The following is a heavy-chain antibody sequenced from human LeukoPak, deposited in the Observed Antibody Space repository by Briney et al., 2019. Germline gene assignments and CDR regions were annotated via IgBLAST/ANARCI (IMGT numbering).Heavy chain of an antibody. CDR3: ARDISSSWYGYYYYYYMDV. CDR1: GYTFTNYG. J-gene: IGHJ6*03. V-gene: IGHV1-18*01. D-gene: IGHD6-13*01. CDR2: ISAYNGNT. Sequence: GASVKVSCKASGYTFTNYGISWVRQAPGQGLEWMGWISAYNGNTNYAQKLQGRVTMTTDTSTSTAYMELRSLRSDDTAVYYCARDISSSWYGYYYYYYMDVWGKGTTVTISS.